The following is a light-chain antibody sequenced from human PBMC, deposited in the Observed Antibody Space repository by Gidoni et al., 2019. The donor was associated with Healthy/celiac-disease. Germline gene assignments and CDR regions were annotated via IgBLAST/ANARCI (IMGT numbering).Light chain of an antibody. J-gene: IGKJ1*01. CDR1: QSVSSN. V-gene: IGKV3-15*01. CDR3: QQCNNWPAGM. CDR2: GAS. Sequence: EVVMTQSPATLSVSSGERATLPCRASQSVSSNLAWYQQKPGQAPRLLIYGASTRATGIPARFSGSGSGTEFTLTISSLQSEDFAVYYCQQCNNWPAGMFGQGTKVEIK.